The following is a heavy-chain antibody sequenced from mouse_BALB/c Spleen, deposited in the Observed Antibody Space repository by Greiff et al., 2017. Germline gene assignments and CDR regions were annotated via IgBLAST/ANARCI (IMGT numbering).Heavy chain of an antibody. D-gene: IGHD1-1*01. CDR1: GYTFTSYV. J-gene: IGHJ4*01. V-gene: IGHV1-14*01. Sequence: VQLKQSGPELVKPGASVKMSCKASGYTFTSYVMHWVKQKPGQGLEWIGYINPYNDGTKYNEKFKGKATLTSDKSSSTAYMELSSLTSEDSAVYYCASSYYYGSSYYYAMDYWGQGTSVTVSS. CDR3: ASSYYYGSSYYYAMDY. CDR2: INPYNDGT.